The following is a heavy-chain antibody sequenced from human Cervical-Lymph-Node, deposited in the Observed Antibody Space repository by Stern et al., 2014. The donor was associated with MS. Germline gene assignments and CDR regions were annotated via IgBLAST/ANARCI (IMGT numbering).Heavy chain of an antibody. CDR3: TEEGYSYGARWFDP. V-gene: IGHV1-69*01. CDR1: GGTFSSYA. J-gene: IGHJ5*02. Sequence: QMQLVQSGAEVKKPGSSVKLSCMASGGTFSSYAIRWVRQAPGKGLDWMGRIIPTFRTANYAQKFQGRVTITADASAGTSYMELSSLRSEDTAVYYCTEEGYSYGARWFDPWGQGTLVIVSS. CDR2: IIPTFRTA. D-gene: IGHD5-18*01.